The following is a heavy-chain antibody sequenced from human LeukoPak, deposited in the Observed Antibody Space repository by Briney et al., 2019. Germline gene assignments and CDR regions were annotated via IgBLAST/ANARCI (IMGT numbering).Heavy chain of an antibody. V-gene: IGHV3-21*01. CDR3: ARTGAHGAFDI. J-gene: IGHJ3*02. Sequence: GGSLRLCCAASGFTFSSYSMNLLRQARGKGLEWVLSISSSSNYIYCADSVEGRFTISRDNAKNALYLQMNSLRTEDPAVYYCARTGAHGAFDIWGQGTMVTVSS. D-gene: IGHD1-14*01. CDR2: ISSSSNYI. CDR1: GFTFSSYS.